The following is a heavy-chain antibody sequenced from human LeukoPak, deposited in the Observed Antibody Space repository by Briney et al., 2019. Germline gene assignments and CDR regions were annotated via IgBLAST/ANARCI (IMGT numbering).Heavy chain of an antibody. J-gene: IGHJ4*02. CDR1: GFTFDDYA. CDR3: AKDAEQWLEGYYFDY. V-gene: IGHV3-9*01. D-gene: IGHD6-19*01. Sequence: GGSLRLSCAASGFTFDDYAMHWVRQAPGKGLEWVSGISWNSGSIGYADSVKGRFTISRDNAKNSLYLQMNSLRAEDTALYYCAKDAEQWLEGYYFDYWGQGTLVTVSS. CDR2: ISWNSGSI.